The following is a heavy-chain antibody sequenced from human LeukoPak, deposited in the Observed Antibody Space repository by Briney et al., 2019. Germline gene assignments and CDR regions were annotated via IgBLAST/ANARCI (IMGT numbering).Heavy chain of an antibody. V-gene: IGHV3-21*01. J-gene: IGHJ4*02. CDR2: ISSRSSYI. CDR3: ARGVLRFLEWSPWAIFDY. D-gene: IGHD3-3*01. Sequence: KPGGSVRLSCGASGFTLRIYSMNWVRQARGEGREGVSSISSRSSYIYYADSVKGRFTISRDNPKNSMYLQMNSLRAEDTAVYYCARGVLRFLEWSPWAIFDYWGQGTLVTVSS. CDR1: GFTLRIYS.